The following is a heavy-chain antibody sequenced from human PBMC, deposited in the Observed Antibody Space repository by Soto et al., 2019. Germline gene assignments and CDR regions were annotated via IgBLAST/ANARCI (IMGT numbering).Heavy chain of an antibody. CDR2: IYSGGST. V-gene: IGHV3-53*01. Sequence: GGSRRLSCAASGFTVSSNYMSWVRQAPGKGLEWVSVIYSGGSTYYADSVKGRFTISRDNSKNTLYLQMNSLRAEDTAVYYCAREPRATGYGMDVWGQGTTVTVSS. CDR1: GFTVSSNY. J-gene: IGHJ6*02. CDR3: AREPRATGYGMDV.